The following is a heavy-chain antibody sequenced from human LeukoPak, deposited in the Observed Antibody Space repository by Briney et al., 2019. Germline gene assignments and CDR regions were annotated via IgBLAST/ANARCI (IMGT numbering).Heavy chain of an antibody. CDR2: IYYTGST. J-gene: IGHJ4*02. CDR1: GGSMSTYY. CDR3: ARRWAYYFDY. D-gene: IGHD6-13*01. V-gene: IGHV4-59*08. Sequence: PSETLSLTCTVSGGSMSTYYWTWIRQPPGKGLEWIGFIYYTGSTNYNPSLKSRVTISVDTSKNQFSLKLSSVTAADTAVYFCARRWAYYFDYWGLGTLATVSS.